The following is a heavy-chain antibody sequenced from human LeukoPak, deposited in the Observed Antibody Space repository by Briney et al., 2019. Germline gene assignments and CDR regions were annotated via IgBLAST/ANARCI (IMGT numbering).Heavy chain of an antibody. J-gene: IGHJ4*02. CDR3: AREGVGDIVVVPAARYYFDY. CDR2: IYSGGST. D-gene: IGHD2-2*01. Sequence: PGGSLRLSCAASGFTFSSYAMSWVRQAPGKGLEWVSVIYSGGSTYYADSVKGRFTISRDNSKNTLYLQMNSLRAEDTAVYYCAREGVGDIVVVPAARYYFDYWGQGTLVTVSS. CDR1: GFTFSSYA. V-gene: IGHV3-66*01.